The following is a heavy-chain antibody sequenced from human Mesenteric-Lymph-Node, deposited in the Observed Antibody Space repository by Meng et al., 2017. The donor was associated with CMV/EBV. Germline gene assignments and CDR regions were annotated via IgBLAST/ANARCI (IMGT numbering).Heavy chain of an antibody. CDR3: ARGGGIFGVVIESPSGMDV. J-gene: IGHJ6*02. CDR1: GYTFTSYY. V-gene: IGHV1-46*01. Sequence: ASVKVSCKASGYTFTSYYMHWVRQAPGQGLEWMGIINPSGGSTSYAQKFQGRVTMTRDTSTSTVYMELSSLRSEDTAVYYCARGGGIFGVVIESPSGMDVWGQGTTVTVSS. CDR2: INPSGGST. D-gene: IGHD3-3*01.